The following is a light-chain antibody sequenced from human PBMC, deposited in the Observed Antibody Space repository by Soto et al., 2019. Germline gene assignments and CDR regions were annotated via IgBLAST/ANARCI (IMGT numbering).Light chain of an antibody. V-gene: IGKV3-11*01. Sequence: EIVLTQSPATLSLSPGDRATLSCRASQSVSNYLAWYQQKPGQAPRLLIYDASNRATGIPARFSGRGSGTDFTLTISSLEPEDFAVYYCQQRTHWPPWTFGQGTKVEIK. CDR3: QQRTHWPPWT. J-gene: IGKJ1*01. CDR1: QSVSNY. CDR2: DAS.